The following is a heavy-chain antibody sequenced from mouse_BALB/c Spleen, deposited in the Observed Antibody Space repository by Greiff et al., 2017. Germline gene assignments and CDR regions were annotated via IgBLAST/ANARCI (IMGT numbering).Heavy chain of an antibody. V-gene: IGHV5-12-2*01. CDR1: GFTFSSYT. J-gene: IGHJ3*01. CDR2: ISNGGGST. CDR3: ARNLTGTWFAY. Sequence: EVKLMESGGGLVQPGGSLKLSCAASGFTFSSYTMSWVRQTPEKRLEWVAYISNGGGSTYYPDTVKGRFTISRDNAKNTLYLQMSSLKSEDTAMYYCARNLTGTWFAYWGQGTLVTVSA. D-gene: IGHD4-1*01.